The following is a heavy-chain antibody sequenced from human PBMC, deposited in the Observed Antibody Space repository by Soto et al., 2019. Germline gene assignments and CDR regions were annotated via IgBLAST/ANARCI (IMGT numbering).Heavy chain of an antibody. Sequence: GGSLRLSCAASGFTFSSYAMSWVRQAPGKGLEWVSAISGSGGSTYYADSVKGRFTISRDNSKNTLYLQMNSLRAEDTAVYYCAKIFGVVIIGGNWFDPWGQGTLVTVSS. V-gene: IGHV3-23*01. CDR1: GFTFSSYA. D-gene: IGHD3-3*01. J-gene: IGHJ5*02. CDR3: AKIFGVVIIGGNWFDP. CDR2: ISGSGGST.